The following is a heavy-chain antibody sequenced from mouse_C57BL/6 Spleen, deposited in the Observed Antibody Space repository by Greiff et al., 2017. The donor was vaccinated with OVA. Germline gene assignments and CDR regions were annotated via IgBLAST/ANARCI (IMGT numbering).Heavy chain of an antibody. D-gene: IGHD2-12*01. CDR1: GYAFSSSW. V-gene: IGHV1-82*01. CDR3: ARSHYNYDEDFDD. CDR2: IYPGDGDT. J-gene: IGHJ2*01. Sequence: QVQLQQSGPELVKPGASVKISCKASGYAFSSSWMNWVKQRPGKGLEWIGRIYPGDGDTNYNGKFKGKATMTADKSSSTAYMQLSSLTSEDSAVYFCARSHYNYDEDFDDWGQGTTLTVAS.